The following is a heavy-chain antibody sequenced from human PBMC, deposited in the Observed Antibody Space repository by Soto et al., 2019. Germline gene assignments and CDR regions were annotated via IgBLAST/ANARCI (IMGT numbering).Heavy chain of an antibody. CDR2: IYYSGSN. D-gene: IGHD5-18*01. J-gene: IGHJ4*02. CDR1: GGSISSYY. Sequence: SETLSLTCTVSGGSISSYYWSWIRQPPGKGLEWIGYIYYSGSNNYNPSLKSRVTISVDTSKNQFSLKLSSVTAADMAVYYCARHGGGGQLYYFDYWGQGTLVTVSS. CDR3: ARHGGGGQLYYFDY. V-gene: IGHV4-59*08.